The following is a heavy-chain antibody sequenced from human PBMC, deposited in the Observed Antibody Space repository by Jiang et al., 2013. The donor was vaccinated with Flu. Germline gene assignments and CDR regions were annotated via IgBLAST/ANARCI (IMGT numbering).Heavy chain of an antibody. D-gene: IGHD6-13*01. CDR2: ISSSSSTM. V-gene: IGHV3-48*01. J-gene: IGHJ3*02. CDR1: GFTFSSYS. Sequence: VQLVESGGGLVQPGGSLRLSCAASGFTFSSYSVNWVRQAPGKGLEWVSYISSSSSTMYYADSVKGRFTISRDNAKNSLYLQMNSLRAEDTAVYYCARSSSSGRYAFDIWGQGTMVTVSS. CDR3: ARSSSSGRYAFDI.